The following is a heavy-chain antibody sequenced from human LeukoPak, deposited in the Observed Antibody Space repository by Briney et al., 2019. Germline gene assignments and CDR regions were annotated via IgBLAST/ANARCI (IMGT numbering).Heavy chain of an antibody. V-gene: IGHV3-30*18. J-gene: IGHJ6*02. CDR1: GFTFSSYG. D-gene: IGHD6-13*01. CDR2: ISYDGSNK. Sequence: GGSLRLSCAASGFTFSSYGMHWVRQAPGKGLEWVAVISYDGSNKYYADSVKGRFTISRDNPKNTLYLQMNSLRAEDTAVYYCAKDSSSWYYYGMDVWGQGTTVTVSS. CDR3: AKDSSSWYYYGMDV.